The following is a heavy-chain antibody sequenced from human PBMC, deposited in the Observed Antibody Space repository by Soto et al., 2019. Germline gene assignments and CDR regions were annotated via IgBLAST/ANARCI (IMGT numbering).Heavy chain of an antibody. V-gene: IGHV4-34*01. J-gene: IGHJ5*02. CDR1: GGSFSGYY. CDR2: INHSGST. Sequence: SETLSLTCAVYGGSFSGYYWSWIRQPPGKGLEWIGEINHSGSTNHNPSLKSRVTISVDTSKNQFSLKLSSVTAADTAVYYCARGLLRGFIAEAGRKSNWLDPWGQGTLVTVSS. CDR3: ARGLLRGFIAEAGRKSNWLDP. D-gene: IGHD6-13*01.